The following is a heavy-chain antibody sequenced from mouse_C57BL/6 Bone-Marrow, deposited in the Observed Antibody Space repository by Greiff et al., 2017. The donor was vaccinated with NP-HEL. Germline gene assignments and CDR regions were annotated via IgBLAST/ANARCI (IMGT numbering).Heavy chain of an antibody. CDR1: GYTFTSYG. CDR3: ARRGSSYVDWYFDV. V-gene: IGHV1-81*01. CDR2: IYPRSGNT. Sequence: QVQLQQSGAELARPGASVKLSCKASGYTFTSYGISWVKQRTGQGLEWIGEIYPRSGNTYYNEKFKGKATLTADKSSSTAYMELRSLTSEDSAVYFYARRGSSYVDWYFDVWGTGTTVTVSS. J-gene: IGHJ1*03. D-gene: IGHD1-1*01.